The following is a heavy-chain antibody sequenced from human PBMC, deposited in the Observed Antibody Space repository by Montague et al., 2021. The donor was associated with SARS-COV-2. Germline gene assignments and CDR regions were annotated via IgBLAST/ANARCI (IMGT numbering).Heavy chain of an antibody. CDR3: ARDPGDFDFYGLDV. V-gene: IGHV4-59*01. Sequence: SETLSLTCSVSGDSISSYYWSWIRQSPGKGLEWIGYIHSTGRTKYNSSLKSRVIISVDTPKNQFSLRLTSVTPADTAVYYCARDPGDFDFYGLDVWGQGTTVTVSS. D-gene: IGHD3-16*01. CDR2: IHSTGRT. J-gene: IGHJ6*02. CDR1: GDSISSYY.